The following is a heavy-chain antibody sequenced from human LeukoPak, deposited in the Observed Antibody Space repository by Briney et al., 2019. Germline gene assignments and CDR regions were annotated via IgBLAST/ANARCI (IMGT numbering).Heavy chain of an antibody. V-gene: IGHV5-51*01. Sequence: GESLEISCQNSGHSLATYWIAWVRQLPGKGLEWMGIIYLEDSDTRYGPSFQGQVTISADKSIDTAYLQWNSLKTSDTAMYYCASTRDTLISAFDIWGQGTMVTVSS. CDR2: IYLEDSDT. J-gene: IGHJ3*02. D-gene: IGHD2-15*01. CDR1: GHSLATYW. CDR3: ASTRDTLISAFDI.